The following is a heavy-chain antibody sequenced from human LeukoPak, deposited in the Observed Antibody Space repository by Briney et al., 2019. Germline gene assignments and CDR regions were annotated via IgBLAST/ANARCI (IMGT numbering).Heavy chain of an antibody. CDR2: ISGSGGST. Sequence: PVGSLRLSCAASGFTFRSYAMSSVRQTPGEGLEWVSAISGSGGSTYYADSVKGRFTISRDNSKNTLYLQMNSLRAEDTAVYYCAKGLGGVKIYYFDYWGQGTLVTVSS. CDR3: AKGLGGVKIYYFDY. J-gene: IGHJ4*02. D-gene: IGHD3-16*01. V-gene: IGHV3-23*01. CDR1: GFTFRSYA.